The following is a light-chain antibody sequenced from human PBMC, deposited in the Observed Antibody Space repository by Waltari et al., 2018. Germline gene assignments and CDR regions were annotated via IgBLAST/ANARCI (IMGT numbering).Light chain of an antibody. CDR1: GSAAGASES. Sequence: QSALTQPASVSGSPGQSITISCSGLGSAAGASESVPWHQHRPDKAPQVIIYDVTHRPSGVSARFSDSKSANTASLTSSRLQPEDEADYYCSSQTLDGLVLFGGGTRLTVL. V-gene: IGLV2-14*03. J-gene: IGLJ2*01. CDR3: SSQTLDGLVL. CDR2: DVT.